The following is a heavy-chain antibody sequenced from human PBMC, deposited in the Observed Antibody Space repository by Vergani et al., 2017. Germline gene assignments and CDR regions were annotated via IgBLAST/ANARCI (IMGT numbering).Heavy chain of an antibody. CDR1: GGPFKNSA. Sequence: QVQLVQSGAEVKKPGSSVKVSCKASGGPFKNSAFSWVRQVPGQGLEWMGRIITFFGTTDYAQKFQGRFTIIADEFTKTVDMQLSNLRSEDTAVYYCARGTSRGTYYYDSSGYVYWGQGTLVTVSS. D-gene: IGHD3-22*01. CDR2: IITFFGTT. CDR3: ARGTSRGTYYYDSSGYVY. V-gene: IGHV1-69*13. J-gene: IGHJ4*02.